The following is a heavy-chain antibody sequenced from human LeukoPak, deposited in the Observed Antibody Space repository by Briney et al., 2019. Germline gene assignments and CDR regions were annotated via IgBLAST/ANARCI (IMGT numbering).Heavy chain of an antibody. CDR2: IWYDGSNK. D-gene: IGHD4-17*01. J-gene: IGHJ4*02. CDR3: ARDQNEGYGDYFYYFDY. V-gene: IGHV3-33*01. CDR1: GLTFSSYG. Sequence: GGSLRLSCAASGLTFSSYGMHWVRQAPGKGLEWVAVIWYDGSNKYYVDSVRGRFTISRDNSKNTLYLQMNSLRAEDTAVYYCARDQNEGYGDYFYYFDYWGQGTLVTVSS.